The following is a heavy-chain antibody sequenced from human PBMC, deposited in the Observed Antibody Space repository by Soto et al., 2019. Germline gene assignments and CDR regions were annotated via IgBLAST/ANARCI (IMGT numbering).Heavy chain of an antibody. D-gene: IGHD3-16*02. V-gene: IGHV1-18*01. CDR3: ARVAGPSDYEYIWGSYRYTSYYYYYMDV. CDR2: ISAYNGNT. Sequence: QVRLVQSGAEVKKPGASVKVSCKASGYTFTSYGISWVRQAPGQGLEWMGWISAYNGNTNYAQKLQDRVTMTRDTSTSTTYVELRGQRSDDTAVYYCARVAGPSDYEYIWGSYRYTSYYYYYMDVWGKGTTVTVSS. CDR1: GYTFTSYG. J-gene: IGHJ6*03.